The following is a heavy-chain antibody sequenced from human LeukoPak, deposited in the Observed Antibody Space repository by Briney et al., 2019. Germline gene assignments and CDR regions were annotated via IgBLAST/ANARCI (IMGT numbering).Heavy chain of an antibody. CDR3: AREVGSSSSAFDY. CDR2: INPNSGGT. D-gene: IGHD6-6*01. Sequence: ASVKVSCKASGYTFTGYYMHWVRQAPGQGLEWVGWINPNSGGTNYAQKFQGRVTMTRDTSISTAYMELSRLRSDDTAVYYCAREVGSSSSAFDYWGQGTLVTVSS. V-gene: IGHV1-2*02. CDR1: GYTFTGYY. J-gene: IGHJ4*02.